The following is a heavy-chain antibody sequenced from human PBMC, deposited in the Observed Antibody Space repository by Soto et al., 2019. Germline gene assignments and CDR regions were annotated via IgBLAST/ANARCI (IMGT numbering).Heavy chain of an antibody. J-gene: IGHJ6*02. CDR2: IIHTGST. CDR1: GGSFRSFY. Sequence: PSETLSLTCAVYGGSFRSFYWSWIRQPPGKGLEWIGEIIHTGSTNYNPSLESRVTISLDTSKNQFSLKVNSVIAADTAVYYCARVRKGVTTIRKYGMDVWGQWTTVTVSS. V-gene: IGHV4-34*12. CDR3: ARVRKGVTTIRKYGMDV. D-gene: IGHD4-17*01.